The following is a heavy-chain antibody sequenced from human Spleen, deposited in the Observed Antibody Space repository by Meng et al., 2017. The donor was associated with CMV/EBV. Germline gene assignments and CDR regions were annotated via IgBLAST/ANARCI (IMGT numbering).Heavy chain of an antibody. CDR1: GGACSRYT. Sequence: ACKASGGACSRYTISLVRQSPGQGLEWMGRIIPILGIANYAQKFQGRVTITADKSTSTAYMELSSLRSEDTAVYYCARQGGQGWFDPWGQGTLVTVSS. D-gene: IGHD3-16*01. CDR2: IIPILGIA. CDR3: ARQGGQGWFDP. J-gene: IGHJ5*02. V-gene: IGHV1-69*02.